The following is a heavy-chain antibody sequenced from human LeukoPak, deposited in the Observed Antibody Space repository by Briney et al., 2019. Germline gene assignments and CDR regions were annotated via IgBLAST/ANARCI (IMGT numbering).Heavy chain of an antibody. CDR3: ARQTSQDYYGSGSYSY. Sequence: SETLSLTCAVYGGSFSGYYWSWIRQPPGKGLEWIGEINHSGSTNYNPSLKSRVTISVDTSKNQFSLKLSSVTAADTAVYYCARQTSQDYYGSGSYSYWGQGTLVTVSS. J-gene: IGHJ4*02. CDR1: GGSFSGYY. V-gene: IGHV4-34*01. D-gene: IGHD3-10*01. CDR2: INHSGST.